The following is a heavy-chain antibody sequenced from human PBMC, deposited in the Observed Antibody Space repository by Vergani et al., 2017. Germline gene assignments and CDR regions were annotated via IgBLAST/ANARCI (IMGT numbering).Heavy chain of an antibody. CDR1: GGSISSGSYY. D-gene: IGHD6-13*01. J-gene: IGHJ6*02. CDR2: FFTGGGT. V-gene: IGHV4-61*02. CDR3: ARDPLYSTTWPFLLLDMDV. Sequence: QVQLQESGPGLVRPSQTLSLTCTGPGGSISSGSYYWSWFRQPAGKGLEWIGRFFTGGGTSYNPSLKSRVTISVDTSKHQFSLQLSSVTAADTAVYYCARDPLYSTTWPFLLLDMDVWGQGTTVTVSS.